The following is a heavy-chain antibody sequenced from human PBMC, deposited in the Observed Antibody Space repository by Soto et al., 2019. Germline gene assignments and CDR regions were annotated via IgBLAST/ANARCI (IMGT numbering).Heavy chain of an antibody. J-gene: IGHJ4*02. CDR3: AIEGPRSNQFDH. Sequence: ASVKVSCKVSGYTLTELSIHWVRQAPGEGLEWMGGFDLENGETIYAQRFQGRVTMTEESSADTPYMELSSLRSEDTAVYYCAIEGPRSNQFDHWGQGTMVTVSS. D-gene: IGHD6-13*01. CDR2: FDLENGET. CDR1: GYTLTELS. V-gene: IGHV1-24*01.